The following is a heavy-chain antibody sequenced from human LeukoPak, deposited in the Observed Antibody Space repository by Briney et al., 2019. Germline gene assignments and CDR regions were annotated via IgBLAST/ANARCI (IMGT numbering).Heavy chain of an antibody. D-gene: IGHD6-6*01. J-gene: IGHJ4*02. Sequence: PGTSLRLSCAASGFIFNNYVMTWVRQAPGKGLEWVSTISGGGVTTNYADSVKGRLTISRDNSKNTVYLQMNSLRAEDTAIYYCVKGVSEKWGQGTLVTVSS. V-gene: IGHV3-23*01. CDR3: VKGVSEK. CDR2: ISGGGVTT. CDR1: GFIFNNYV.